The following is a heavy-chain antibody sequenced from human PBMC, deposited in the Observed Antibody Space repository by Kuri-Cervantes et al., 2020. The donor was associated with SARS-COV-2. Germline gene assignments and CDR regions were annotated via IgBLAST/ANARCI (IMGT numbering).Heavy chain of an antibody. Sequence: GESLKISCSASGFRFCRLGMHWVRQAPGKGLEWVAFIRSDGNRKWDADYVKGRFTISRDNSKNTLYLQMNSLRAEDTAEYYCAKDYFDYDIFTGYSFRYYYYCGMDVWGQGTTVTVSS. CDR1: GFRFCRLG. J-gene: IGHJ6*02. CDR3: AKDYFDYDIFTGYSFRYYYYCGMDV. D-gene: IGHD3-9*01. V-gene: IGHV3-30*02. CDR2: IRSDGNRK.